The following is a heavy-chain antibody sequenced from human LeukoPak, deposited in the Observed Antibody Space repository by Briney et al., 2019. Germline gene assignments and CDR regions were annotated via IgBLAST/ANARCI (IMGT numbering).Heavy chain of an antibody. D-gene: IGHD1-7*01. CDR1: GYSISSGYY. CDR3: GRRSRSTWNYRRGDY. J-gene: IGHJ4*02. Sequence: SETLSLTCTVSGYSISSGYYWGWIRQPPGKGLEWVGSIYHSGSTYYNPSLKSRVTISVDTSKNQFSLKLTSVTAADTAVYYCGRRSRSTWNYRRGDYWGQGTLVTVSS. V-gene: IGHV4-38-2*02. CDR2: IYHSGST.